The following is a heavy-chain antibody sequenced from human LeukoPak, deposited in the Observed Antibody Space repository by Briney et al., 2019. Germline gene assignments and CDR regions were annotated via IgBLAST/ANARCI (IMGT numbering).Heavy chain of an antibody. CDR3: ARGGYSGYDYAFDI. J-gene: IGHJ3*02. CDR2: INHSGST. Sequence: ASETLSLTCAVYGGSFSGYYWSWIRQPPGKGLEWIGEINHSGSTNYNPSLKSRVTISVDTSKNQFSLKLSSVTAADTAVYYCARGGYSGYDYAFDIWGQGTMVTVSS. D-gene: IGHD5-12*01. CDR1: GGSFSGYY. V-gene: IGHV4-34*01.